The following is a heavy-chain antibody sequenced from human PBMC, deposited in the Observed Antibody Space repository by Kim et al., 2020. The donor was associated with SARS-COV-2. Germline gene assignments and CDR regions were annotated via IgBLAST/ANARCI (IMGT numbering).Heavy chain of an antibody. CDR1: GGSISSYY. CDR2: IYYSGST. D-gene: IGHD4-4*01. V-gene: IGHV4-59*01. J-gene: IGHJ6*03. Sequence: SETLSLTCTVSGGSISSYYWSWIRQPPGKGLEWIGYIYYSGSTNYNPSLKSRVTISVDTSKNQFSLKLSSVTAADTAVYYCARGFDSNYDYYYYYMDVWGKGTTVTVSS. CDR3: ARGFDSNYDYYYYYMDV.